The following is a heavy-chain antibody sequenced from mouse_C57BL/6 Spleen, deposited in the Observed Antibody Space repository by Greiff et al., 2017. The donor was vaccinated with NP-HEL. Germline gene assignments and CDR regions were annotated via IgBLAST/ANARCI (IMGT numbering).Heavy chain of an antibody. CDR2: IDPYDSYT. J-gene: IGHJ2*01. D-gene: IGHD2-4*01. CDR1: GYTFTSYW. Sequence: VQLQQPGAELVKPGASVKLSCKASGYTFTSYWMQWVKQRPGQGLEWIGEIDPYDSYTKYNQKFKGKATLTVDTSSSTAYMQLSSLTSEDSSVYYCAGRVYYDYDDYWGQGTTLTVSS. V-gene: IGHV1-50*01. CDR3: AGRVYYDYDDY.